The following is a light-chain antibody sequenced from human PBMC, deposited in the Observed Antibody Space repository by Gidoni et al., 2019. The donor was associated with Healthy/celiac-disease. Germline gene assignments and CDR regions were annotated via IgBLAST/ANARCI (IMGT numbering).Light chain of an antibody. CDR3: QSYDSSLSGHVV. CDR1: SPNIGAVYA. CDR2: GNS. J-gene: IGLJ2*01. V-gene: IGLV1-40*01. Sequence: QSVLTQPPSVSGGQGPQVTISCTGSSPNIGAVYAGHWYQQHPGTAPTLLLYGNSNRPSVVPDRFSGSKSGTSASLAITGLQAEDEADYYCQSYDSSLSGHVVFGGGTKLTVL.